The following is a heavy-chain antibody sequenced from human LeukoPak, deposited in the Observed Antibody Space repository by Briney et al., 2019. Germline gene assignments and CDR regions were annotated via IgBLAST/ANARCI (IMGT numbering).Heavy chain of an antibody. Sequence: SETLSLTCAVYGGSFSGYYWSWIRQPPGKGLEWIGEINHSGSTNYNPSLKSRVTISVDTSKNQFSLKLSSVTAADTAVYYCARENKGTMVRGGLFDYWGQGTLVTVSS. D-gene: IGHD3-10*01. CDR2: INHSGST. CDR3: ARENKGTMVRGGLFDY. CDR1: GGSFSGYY. V-gene: IGHV4-34*01. J-gene: IGHJ4*02.